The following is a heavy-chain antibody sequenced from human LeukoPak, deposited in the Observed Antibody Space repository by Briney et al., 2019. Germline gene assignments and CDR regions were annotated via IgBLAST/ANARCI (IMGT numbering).Heavy chain of an antibody. CDR3: AKVRWDNSGWYYLDS. J-gene: IGHJ4*02. V-gene: IGHV3-30*18. CDR1: GFTFNSYG. D-gene: IGHD6-19*01. CDR2: ITYDGSNK. Sequence: GTSLRLSCAASGFTFNSYGMNWVRQAPGKGLEWVAVITYDGSNKYYTDSVKGRFTISRDNSKTTLYLQMNSLRAEDTAVYYCAKVRWDNSGWYYLDSWGQGTLVTVSS.